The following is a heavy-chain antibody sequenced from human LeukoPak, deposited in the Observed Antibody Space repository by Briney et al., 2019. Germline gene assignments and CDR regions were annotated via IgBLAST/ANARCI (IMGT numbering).Heavy chain of an antibody. CDR3: AREPHSMKYYYGSGSLAGILDV. CDR2: IYYSGNT. D-gene: IGHD3-10*01. J-gene: IGHJ6*04. V-gene: IGHV4-39*07. Sequence: PSETLSLTCTVSGVSISSSNSYWGWIRQPPGKGLEWIGSIYYSGNTYYNASLKSQVSISIDTSKNQFSLKLSSVTAADTAVYYCAREPHSMKYYYGSGSLAGILDVWGKGTTVTVSS. CDR1: GVSISSSNSY.